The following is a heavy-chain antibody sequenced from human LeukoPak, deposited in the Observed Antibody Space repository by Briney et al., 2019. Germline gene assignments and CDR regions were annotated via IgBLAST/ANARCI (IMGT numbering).Heavy chain of an antibody. CDR2: ISYDGSIG. D-gene: IGHD6-19*01. CDR3: AKEREHSRGPFDY. Sequence: PGGSLRLSCAASGFTFSSYGMNWVRQAPGKGLEWVAVISYDGSIGYYADSVKGRFTISRGNSKNTLFLQMDSLRAEDTAVYYCAKEREHSRGPFDYWGQGTLVTVSS. CDR1: GFTFSSYG. V-gene: IGHV3-30*18. J-gene: IGHJ4*02.